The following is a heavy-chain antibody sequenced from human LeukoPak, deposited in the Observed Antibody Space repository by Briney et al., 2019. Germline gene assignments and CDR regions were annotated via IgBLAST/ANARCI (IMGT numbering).Heavy chain of an antibody. CDR3: AKDAQRGFDYSNSLEN. CDR1: RFTFSHYG. CDR2: IWNDGSNK. D-gene: IGHD4-11*01. Sequence: GGSLRLSCAASRFTFSHYGMHWVRQAPGKGLEWVAVIWNDGSNKYYADSVKGRFTVSRGNSQNRLYLQMNSLRPEDTAVYYCAKDAQRGFDYSNSLENWGQGTLVTVSS. J-gene: IGHJ4*02. V-gene: IGHV3-33*06.